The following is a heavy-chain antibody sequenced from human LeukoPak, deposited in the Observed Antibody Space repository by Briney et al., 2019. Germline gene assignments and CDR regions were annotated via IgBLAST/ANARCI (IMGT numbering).Heavy chain of an antibody. Sequence: GASVKVSCKASGYTFTSYYMHWVRQAPGQGLEWMGIINPSGGSTSYAQKFQGRVTMTRNTSISTAYMELGSLRSEDTAVYYCARSRRGAILRGNYWGQGTLVTVSS. CDR3: ARSRRGAILRGNY. J-gene: IGHJ4*02. CDR1: GYTFTSYY. V-gene: IGHV1-46*01. CDR2: INPSGGST. D-gene: IGHD3-10*01.